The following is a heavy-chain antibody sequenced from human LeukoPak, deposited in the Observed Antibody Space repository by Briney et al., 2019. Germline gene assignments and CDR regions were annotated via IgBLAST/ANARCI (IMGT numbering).Heavy chain of an antibody. Sequence: PSETLSLTCTVSGGSISSGGYYWSWIRQPPGKGLEWIGYIYYGENTNYNPSLKSRVTMSVDTSMNLFSLKLSSVTAADTAVYYCARVGGSNYYYYGMDVWGQGTTVTVSS. J-gene: IGHJ6*02. CDR3: ARVGGSNYYYYGMDV. CDR2: IYYGENT. CDR1: GGSISSGGYY. D-gene: IGHD2-15*01. V-gene: IGHV4-61*08.